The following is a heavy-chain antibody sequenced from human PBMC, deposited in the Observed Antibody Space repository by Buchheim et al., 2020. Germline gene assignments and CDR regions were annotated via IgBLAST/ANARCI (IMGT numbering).Heavy chain of an antibody. CDR3: AKASSAGNYYYGMDV. Sequence: QVQLQESGPGLVKPSGTLSLTCAVSGGSISGDNWWSWVRQTPEKGLEWFGEIYHHGSTNNNPSLESRATISVEKSKNHFSLKVNSVTAADTAVYYCAKASSAGNYYYGMDVWGQGTT. D-gene: IGHD6-13*01. CDR2: IYHHGST. V-gene: IGHV4-4*02. CDR1: GGSISGDNW. J-gene: IGHJ6*02.